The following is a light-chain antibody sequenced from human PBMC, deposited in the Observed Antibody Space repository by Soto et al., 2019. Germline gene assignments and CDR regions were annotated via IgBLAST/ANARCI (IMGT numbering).Light chain of an antibody. J-gene: IGKJ5*01. CDR3: QQYGTSEII. V-gene: IGKV3-20*01. CDR1: QTLSNSF. CDR2: DTS. Sequence: IVLTQSPSTLSLSPGERATLSCRASQTLSNSFIAWYQHKPGQAPRLLIYDTSSRATSVPDRYSASGSGTDFTLTISRLEPEDFAVFFCQQYGTSEIIFGQGTRLEI.